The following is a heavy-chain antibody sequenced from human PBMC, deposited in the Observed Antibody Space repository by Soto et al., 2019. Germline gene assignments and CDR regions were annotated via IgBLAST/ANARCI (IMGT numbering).Heavy chain of an antibody. D-gene: IGHD2-2*01. J-gene: IGHJ4*02. Sequence: PGGSLRLSCAASGFTFSSYGMHWVRQAPGKGLEWVAVIWYDGSNKYYADSVKGRFTISRDNSKNTLYLQMNSLRAEDTAVYYCARWGRVPADKHEGLDYWGQGTLVTVSS. V-gene: IGHV3-33*01. CDR3: ARWGRVPADKHEGLDY. CDR1: GFTFSSYG. CDR2: IWYDGSNK.